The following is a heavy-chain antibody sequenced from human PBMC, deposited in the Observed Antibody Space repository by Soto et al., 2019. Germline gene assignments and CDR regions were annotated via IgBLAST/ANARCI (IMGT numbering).Heavy chain of an antibody. J-gene: IGHJ3*02. CDR2: IDWDDDK. D-gene: IGHD1-1*01. CDR3: ARDSPHSRNLDAFDI. Sequence: SGPTLVNPTQTLTLTCTFSGFSLSTSGMRVSWICQPPGKALEWLARIDWDDDKFYSTSLKTRLTISKDTSKNQVVLTMTNMDPVDTATYYCARDSPHSRNLDAFDIWGQGTMVTVSS. V-gene: IGHV2-70*04. CDR1: GFSLSTSGMR.